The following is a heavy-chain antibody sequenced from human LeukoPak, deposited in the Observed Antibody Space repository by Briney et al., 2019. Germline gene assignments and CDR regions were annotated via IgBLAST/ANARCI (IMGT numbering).Heavy chain of an antibody. CDR1: GGSISSYY. D-gene: IGHD5-12*01. CDR2: IYYSGST. CDR3: ARVRSVGVATTPYFDY. Sequence: SSETLSLTCTVSGGSISSYYWSWIRQPPGKGLEWIGFIYYSGSTNYNPSLKSRVTISVDTSKNQFSLKLSSVTAADTAVYYCARVRSVGVATTPYFDYWGQGTLVTVSS. J-gene: IGHJ4*02. V-gene: IGHV4-59*01.